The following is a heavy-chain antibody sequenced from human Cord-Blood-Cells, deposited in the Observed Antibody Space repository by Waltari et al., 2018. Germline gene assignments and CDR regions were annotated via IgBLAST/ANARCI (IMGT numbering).Heavy chain of an antibody. CDR1: GGSFSGYY. D-gene: IGHD2-2*01. J-gene: IGHJ6*02. CDR3: ARGTGYCSSTSCYYYYYGMDV. Sequence: QVQLQQWGAGLLKPSETLSLTCAVYGGSFSGYYWSWIRQPPGKGLEWIGEINHSGSTNSNPPLKSRVTISVEPSKNQFSLKLSSVTAADTAVYYCARGTGYCSSTSCYYYYYGMDVWGQGTTVTVSS. CDR2: INHSGST. V-gene: IGHV4-34*01.